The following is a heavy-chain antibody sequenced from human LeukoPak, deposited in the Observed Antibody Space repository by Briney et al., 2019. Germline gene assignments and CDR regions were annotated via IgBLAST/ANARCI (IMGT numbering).Heavy chain of an antibody. CDR1: GYTFTSYG. D-gene: IGHD3-22*01. V-gene: IGHV1-18*01. Sequence: ASVKVSCKASGYTFTSYGISWVRQAPGQGLEWMGWISAYNGNTNYAQKLQGRVTMTTDTSTSTAYMELRSLRSDDPAVYYCARDEYYYDSSGYPNDYWGQGTLVTVSS. J-gene: IGHJ4*02. CDR2: ISAYNGNT. CDR3: ARDEYYYDSSGYPNDY.